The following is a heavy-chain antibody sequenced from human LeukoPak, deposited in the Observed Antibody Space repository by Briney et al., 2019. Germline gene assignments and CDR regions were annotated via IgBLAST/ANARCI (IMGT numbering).Heavy chain of an antibody. V-gene: IGHV3-23*01. CDR2: ISGSGDST. Sequence: PGGSLRLSCAASGFTFSSYVMNWVRQAPGKGLEWVSGISGSGDSTYYAESVKGRFSISRDNSKNTVYLQMNSLRAEDTAVYYCARDLDSSGYYYFDYWGQGTLVTVSS. D-gene: IGHD3-22*01. CDR1: GFTFSSYV. CDR3: ARDLDSSGYYYFDY. J-gene: IGHJ4*02.